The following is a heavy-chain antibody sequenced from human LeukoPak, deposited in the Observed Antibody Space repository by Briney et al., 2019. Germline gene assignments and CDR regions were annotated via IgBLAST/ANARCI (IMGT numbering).Heavy chain of an antibody. V-gene: IGHV3-23*01. Sequence: PGGTLRLSCAASGFTFSSYGMSWVRQAPGKGLEWVSAISGSGGSTYYADSVKGRFTISRDNAKNSFLQMNSLRVEDTAVYYCARVGYSSTWHSGSAFDLWGQGTVVTVSS. D-gene: IGHD6-19*01. J-gene: IGHJ3*01. CDR2: ISGSGGST. CDR3: ARVGYSSTWHSGSAFDL. CDR1: GFTFSSYG.